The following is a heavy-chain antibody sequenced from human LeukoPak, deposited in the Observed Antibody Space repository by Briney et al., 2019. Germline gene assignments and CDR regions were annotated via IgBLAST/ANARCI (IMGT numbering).Heavy chain of an antibody. CDR2: INHSGST. V-gene: IGHV4-34*01. Sequence: SETLSLTCAVYGGSFSGYYWSWIRQSPGKGLEWIGEINHSGSTNYNPSLKSRVTISVDTSKNQFSLKLSSVTAAGTAVYYCARASSLGRYNWFDPWGQGTLVTVSS. J-gene: IGHJ5*02. CDR3: ARASSLGRYNWFDP. CDR1: GGSFSGYY.